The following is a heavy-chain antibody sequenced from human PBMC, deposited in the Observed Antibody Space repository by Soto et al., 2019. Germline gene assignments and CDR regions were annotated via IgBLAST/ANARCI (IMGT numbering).Heavy chain of an antibody. J-gene: IGHJ5*02. CDR2: INHSGST. D-gene: IGHD2-2*01. CDR3: ARGGETYCSSTSCYAHWFDP. CDR1: GGSFSGYY. V-gene: IGHV4-34*01. Sequence: SQTLSLTCAVYGGSFSGYYWSWIRQPPGKGLEWIGEINHSGSTNYNPSLKSRVTISVDTSKNQFSLKLSSVTAADTAVYYCARGGETYCSSTSCYAHWFDPWGQGTLVTVSS.